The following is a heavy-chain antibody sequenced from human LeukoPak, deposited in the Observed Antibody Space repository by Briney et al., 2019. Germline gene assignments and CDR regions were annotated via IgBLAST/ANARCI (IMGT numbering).Heavy chain of an antibody. CDR1: GFTFNTFN. J-gene: IGHJ4*02. D-gene: IGHD3-9*01. V-gene: IGHV3-21*01. CDR3: ARGHYDVLAASYKWTPDY. Sequence: GGSLRLSCAASGFTFNTFNMNWVRQAPGKGLEWVSTITSGGDYIYYADSVKGRFTTSRDNAKNSLSLQLNSLRVEDTAVYYCARGHYDVLAASYKWTPDYWGQGTLVTVPS. CDR2: ITSGGDYI.